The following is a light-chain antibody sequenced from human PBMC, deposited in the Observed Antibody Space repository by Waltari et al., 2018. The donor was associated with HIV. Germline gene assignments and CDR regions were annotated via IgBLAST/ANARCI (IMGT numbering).Light chain of an antibody. Sequence: EIVLTQSPATLSLSPGERATLSCRASQSVSRYLAWYQQKPGPAPRLLIYDASNRATGIPARFSGSGSGTDFTLTISSLEPEDCAVYYCQQRSNWPPSFGGGTKVEIK. V-gene: IGKV3-11*01. CDR3: QQRSNWPPS. CDR2: DAS. J-gene: IGKJ4*01. CDR1: QSVSRY.